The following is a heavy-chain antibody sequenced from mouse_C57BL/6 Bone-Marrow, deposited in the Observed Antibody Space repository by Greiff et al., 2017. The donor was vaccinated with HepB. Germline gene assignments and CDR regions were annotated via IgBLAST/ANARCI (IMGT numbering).Heavy chain of an antibody. J-gene: IGHJ2*01. CDR3: ARVRFDYYFDY. V-gene: IGHV5-6*01. CDR1: GFTFSTSG. CDR2: INTGGTYT. Sequence: EVKVVESGGDLVKPGGSLKLSCAASGFTFSTSGMSWVRQTPDKRLEWVATINTGGTYTYYADSVRGRFTISRDTAKNTLFLLMSSLKSEDSAIYYCARVRFDYYFDYWGQGTTLTVSS.